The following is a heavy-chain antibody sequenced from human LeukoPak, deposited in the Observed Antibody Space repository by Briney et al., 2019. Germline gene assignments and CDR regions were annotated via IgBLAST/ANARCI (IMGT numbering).Heavy chain of an antibody. CDR1: GGTFSSYA. V-gene: IGHV1-69*05. J-gene: IGHJ5*02. Sequence: SVKVSCKASGGTFSSYAISWVRQAPGQGLEWMGGIIPIFGTANYAQKFQGRVTITTDESTSTAYMELSSLRSEDTAVYYCTQGGYNWNGSFAPWGQGTLVTVSS. CDR2: IIPIFGTA. CDR3: TQGGYNWNGSFAP. D-gene: IGHD1-1*01.